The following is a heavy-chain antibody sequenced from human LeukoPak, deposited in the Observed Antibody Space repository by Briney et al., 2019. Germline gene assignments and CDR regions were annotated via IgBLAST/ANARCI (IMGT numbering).Heavy chain of an antibody. J-gene: IGHJ6*02. CDR3: ARGPYQLPGDYYGMDV. V-gene: IGHV4-59*01. D-gene: IGHD2-2*01. CDR2: IYYSGST. CDR1: GGSISSYY. Sequence: SETLSLTCTVSGGSISSYYWSWIRQPPGKGLEWIGYIYYSGSTNYNPSLKSRVTISVDTSKNQFSLKLSSVTAADTAVYYCARGPYQLPGDYYGMDVWGQGTTVTVSS.